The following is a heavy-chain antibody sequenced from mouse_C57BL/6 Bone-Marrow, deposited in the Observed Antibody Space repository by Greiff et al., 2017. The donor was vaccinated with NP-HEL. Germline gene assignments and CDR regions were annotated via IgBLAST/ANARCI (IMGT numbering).Heavy chain of an antibody. CDR1: GFTFSDYG. V-gene: IGHV5-17*01. CDR2: ISSGSSTI. Sequence: EVKLMESGGGLVKPGGSLKLSCAASGFTFSDYGMHWVRQAPEKGLEWVAYISSGSSTIYYADTGKGRFTISRDNAKNTLFLQMTSLRSEDTAMYYCAREGFCYYGSSPAWFAYWGQGTLVTVSA. J-gene: IGHJ3*01. D-gene: IGHD1-1*01. CDR3: AREGFCYYGSSPAWFAY.